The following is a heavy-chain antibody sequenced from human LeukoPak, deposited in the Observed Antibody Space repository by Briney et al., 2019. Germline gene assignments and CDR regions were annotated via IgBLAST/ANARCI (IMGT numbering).Heavy chain of an antibody. J-gene: IGHJ4*02. CDR3: ARAITDSYHDY. V-gene: IGHV4-38-2*02. CDR1: GGSISSYY. CDR2: IYHSGST. D-gene: IGHD5-18*01. Sequence: SETLSLTCTVSGGSISSYYWSWIRQPPGKGLEWIGSIYHSGSTYYNPSLKSRVTISVDTSKNQFSLKLSSVTAADTAVYYCARAITDSYHDYWGQGTLVTVSS.